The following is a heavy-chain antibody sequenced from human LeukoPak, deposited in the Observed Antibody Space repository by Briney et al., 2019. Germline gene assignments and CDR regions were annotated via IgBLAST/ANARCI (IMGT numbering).Heavy chain of an antibody. CDR3: ARQVGATTLIDH. Sequence: KSSETLSLTCTLSGGSVSSRNHYWGWIRQPPGKGLEWIGSIYVIGTNYYNPSLQSRVTLSVDTSKNQVSLKLTSVTAADTALHYCARQVGATTLIDHWGQGTLVTVSS. J-gene: IGHJ4*02. CDR2: IYVIGTN. D-gene: IGHD1-26*01. V-gene: IGHV4-39*01. CDR1: GGSVSSRNHY.